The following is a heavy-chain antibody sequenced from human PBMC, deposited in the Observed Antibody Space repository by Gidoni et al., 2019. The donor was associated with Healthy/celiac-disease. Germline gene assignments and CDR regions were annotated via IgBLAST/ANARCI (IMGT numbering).Heavy chain of an antibody. Sequence: QVQVQQWGAGLLKPSESLSLTCAMSGQSFSGYSWSWIRQSPGRGLEWIAEITHTGSTNYKPSLRSRVTISVDASKNQFSLQLRSVTAADTAVYYCARGRYHDSSGFPYWGQGTLVTVSS. CDR2: ITHTGST. D-gene: IGHD3-22*01. CDR3: ARGRYHDSSGFPY. CDR1: GQSFSGYS. J-gene: IGHJ4*02. V-gene: IGHV4-34*01.